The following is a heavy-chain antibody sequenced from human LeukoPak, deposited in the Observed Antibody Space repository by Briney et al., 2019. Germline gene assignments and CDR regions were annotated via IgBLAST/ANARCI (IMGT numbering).Heavy chain of an antibody. V-gene: IGHV3-48*03. D-gene: IGHD1-26*01. CDR1: GFTFSSYE. CDR2: ISSSGSTI. CDR3: ARDRFSGSYPLDY. Sequence: GGSLRLSCAASGFTFSSYEMNWVRQAPGKGLEWVSYISSSGSTIYYADSVKGRFTISRDNSKNTLYLQMNSLSAEDTAVYYCARDRFSGSYPLDYWGQGTLVTVSS. J-gene: IGHJ4*02.